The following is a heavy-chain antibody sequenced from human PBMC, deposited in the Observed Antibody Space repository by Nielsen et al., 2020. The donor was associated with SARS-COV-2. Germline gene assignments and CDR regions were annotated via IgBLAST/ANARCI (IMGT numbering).Heavy chain of an antibody. J-gene: IGHJ4*02. CDR2: IYYSGST. D-gene: IGHD2-8*01. V-gene: IGHV4-4*02. Sequence: SETLSLTCAVSGGSISTNNWWSWVRQPPGTGLEWIGYIYYSGSTYYNPSLKSRVTISVDTSKNQFSLKLSSVTAADTAVYYCARSPVWGGFDYWGQGTLVTVSS. CDR1: GGSISTNNW. CDR3: ARSPVWGGFDY.